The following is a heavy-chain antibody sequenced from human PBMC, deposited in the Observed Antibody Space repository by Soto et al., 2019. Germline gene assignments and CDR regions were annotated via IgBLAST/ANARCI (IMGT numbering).Heavy chain of an antibody. Sequence: GGSLRLSCAASGFTFSDYYMSWIRQAPGKGLEWVSYISSSGSTIYYADSVKGRFTISRDNAKNSLYLQMNSLRAEDTAVYYCARECGLFQGIAAAGTVVADYWGQGTLVTVSS. D-gene: IGHD6-13*01. V-gene: IGHV3-11*01. J-gene: IGHJ4*02. CDR3: ARECGLFQGIAAAGTVVADY. CDR2: ISSSGSTI. CDR1: GFTFSDYY.